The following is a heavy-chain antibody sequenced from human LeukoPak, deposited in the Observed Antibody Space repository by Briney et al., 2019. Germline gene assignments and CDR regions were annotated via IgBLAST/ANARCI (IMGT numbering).Heavy chain of an antibody. J-gene: IGHJ3*02. Sequence: SETLSLTCAVYGGSFSGYYWSWIRQPPGKGLEWIGEINHSGSTNYNPSLKSRVTISVDTSKNQFSLKLSSVTAADTAVYYCASPLYYDILTGYQREGAFDIWGQGTMVTVSS. CDR2: INHSGST. D-gene: IGHD3-9*01. V-gene: IGHV4-34*01. CDR1: GGSFSGYY. CDR3: ASPLYYDILTGYQREGAFDI.